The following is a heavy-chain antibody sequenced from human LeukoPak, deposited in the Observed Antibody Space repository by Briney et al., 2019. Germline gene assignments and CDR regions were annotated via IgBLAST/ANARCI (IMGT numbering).Heavy chain of an antibody. D-gene: IGHD6-6*01. CDR2: MNPNSGNT. Sequence: GASVKVSCKASGYTFTSYDINWVRQATGQGLEWMGWMNPNSGNTGYAQKFQGRVTMTRNTSISTAYMELSSLRSEDTAVYYCASPDSSSSSPVPDYYYYGMDVWGQGTTVTVSS. CDR3: ASPDSSSSSPVPDYYYYGMDV. V-gene: IGHV1-8*01. J-gene: IGHJ6*02. CDR1: GYTFTSYD.